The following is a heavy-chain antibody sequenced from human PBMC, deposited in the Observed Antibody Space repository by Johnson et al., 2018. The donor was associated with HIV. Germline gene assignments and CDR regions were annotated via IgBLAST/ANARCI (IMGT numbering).Heavy chain of an antibody. J-gene: IGHJ3*02. CDR3: TTGRLLAAFDI. CDR1: GFTFSSYG. V-gene: IGHV3-30*02. Sequence: QVQLVESGGGVVQPGGSLRLSCAASGFTFSSYGMHWVRQAPGRGLEWVAFIPNDGSNKYYADSVKGRFTISRDNSKNTLYLQMNSLKTEDTAVYYCTTGRLLAAFDIWGQGTMVTVSS. CDR2: IPNDGSNK. D-gene: IGHD2-21*02.